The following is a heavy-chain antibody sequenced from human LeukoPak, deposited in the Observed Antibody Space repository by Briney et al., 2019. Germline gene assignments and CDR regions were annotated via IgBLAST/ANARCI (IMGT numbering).Heavy chain of an antibody. CDR2: IISDGSST. CDR1: GFTFSSYW. V-gene: IGHV3-74*01. Sequence: GGSLRLSCAAPGFTFSSYWMHWVRQAPGEGLVWVSRIISDGSSTSYADSVKGRFTISRDNAKNTLYLQMKSLRAEDTAVYYCARVPYYYGSGSYYPYFDYWGQGTLVTVSS. J-gene: IGHJ4*02. D-gene: IGHD3-10*01. CDR3: ARVPYYYGSGSYYPYFDY.